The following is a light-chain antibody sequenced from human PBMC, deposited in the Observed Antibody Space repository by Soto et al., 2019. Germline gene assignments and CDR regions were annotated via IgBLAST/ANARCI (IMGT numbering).Light chain of an antibody. Sequence: AVQLTQSPSSLSASVGDRVTITCRASQGIRTDLGWYQQSPGKAPTVLIFGASTLQSGVPSRFSGSGSGTDFTLTISIFQPEDVATYYCLQDYSYPRTFGQGTKVEIK. CDR2: GAS. CDR3: LQDYSYPRT. J-gene: IGKJ1*01. CDR1: QGIRTD. V-gene: IGKV1-6*01.